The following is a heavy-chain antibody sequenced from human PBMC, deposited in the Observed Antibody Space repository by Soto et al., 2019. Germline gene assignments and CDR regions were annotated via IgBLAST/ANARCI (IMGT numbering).Heavy chain of an antibody. V-gene: IGHV1-18*01. CDR3: ARDSRRMITFGGVIVPWFDP. CDR1: GYTFTSYG. J-gene: IGHJ5*02. D-gene: IGHD3-16*02. CDR2: ISAYNGNT. Sequence: ASVKVSCKASGYTFTSYGISLVRQAPGQGLEWMGWISAYNGNTNYAQKLQGRVTMTTDTSTSTAYMELRSLRSDDTAVYYCARDSRRMITFGGVIVPWFDPWGQGTLVTVSS.